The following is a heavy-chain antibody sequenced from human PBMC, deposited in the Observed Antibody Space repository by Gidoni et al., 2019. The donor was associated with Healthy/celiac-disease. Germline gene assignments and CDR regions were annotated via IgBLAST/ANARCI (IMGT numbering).Heavy chain of an antibody. V-gene: IGHV4-59*01. CDR2: IDYSGST. D-gene: IGHD2-2*01. CDR1: GGSISSYY. CDR3: ARGEGYCSSTSCWPDY. J-gene: IGHJ4*02. Sequence: VQLQESGPGLVQPSETLSLTCPVSGGSISSYYGRWLRQPPGKGLEWIGSIDYSGSTNYNPTLKSRVSISVDTSKNQFSLKLSSVTAADTAVYYCARGEGYCSSTSCWPDYWGQGTLVTVSS.